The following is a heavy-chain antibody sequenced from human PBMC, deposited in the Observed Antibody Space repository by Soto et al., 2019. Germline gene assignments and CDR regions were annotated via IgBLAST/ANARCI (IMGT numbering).Heavy chain of an antibody. J-gene: IGHJ4*02. Sequence: SVKVSCKSPVYTFTRYYMHLVRQAPGQGLEWMGIINPSGGSTSYAQKFQGRVTMTRDTSTSTVYMELSSLRSEDTAVYYCARDREYDSSGYYPYYFDYWGQGTLVTVSS. CDR2: INPSGGST. V-gene: IGHV1-46*01. CDR1: VYTFTRYY. CDR3: ARDREYDSSGYYPYYFDY. D-gene: IGHD3-22*01.